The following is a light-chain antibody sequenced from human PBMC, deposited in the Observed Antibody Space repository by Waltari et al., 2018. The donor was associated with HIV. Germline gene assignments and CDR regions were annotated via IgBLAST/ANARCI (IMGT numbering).Light chain of an antibody. CDR1: SLRTYY. V-gene: IGLV3-19*01. CDR3: NSRDGSGKLVV. J-gene: IGLJ2*01. Sequence: SSELTQDPAVSVALGQTVRITCQGDSLRTYYASWCQQKPGQAPVLVIYDRDNRPSAYPDRFSASSSVNTAALTITEARAEDEADYYCNSRDGSGKLVVFGGGTRLTVL. CDR2: DRD.